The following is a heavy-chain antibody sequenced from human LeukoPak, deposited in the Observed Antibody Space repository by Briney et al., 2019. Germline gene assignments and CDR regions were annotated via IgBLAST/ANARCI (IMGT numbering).Heavy chain of an antibody. Sequence: KPGGSLRLSCAASGFTFSSYSVTWVRQAPGKGLEWVSSISSSSSYIYYADSVKGRFTISRDNAKNSLYLQMNSLRAEDTAVYYCASDSSSWYADAFDIWGQGTMVTVSS. CDR2: ISSSSSYI. J-gene: IGHJ3*02. CDR1: GFTFSSYS. V-gene: IGHV3-21*01. D-gene: IGHD6-13*01. CDR3: ASDSSSWYADAFDI.